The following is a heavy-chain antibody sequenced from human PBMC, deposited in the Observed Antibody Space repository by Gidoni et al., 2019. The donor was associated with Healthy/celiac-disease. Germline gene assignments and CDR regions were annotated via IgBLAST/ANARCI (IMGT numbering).Heavy chain of an antibody. J-gene: IGHJ4*02. CDR1: GYTFTGYY. D-gene: IGHD3-22*01. V-gene: IGHV1-2*02. Sequence: QVQLVQSGAEVKKPGASVKVSCKASGYTFTGYYMHWVRQDPGQGLEWMGWINPNSGGTNDAQKFQGRGTMTRDTSISTAYMELSRLRSDDTAVYYCARDEESGYYNIDYWGQGTLVTVSS. CDR3: ARDEESGYYNIDY. CDR2: INPNSGGT.